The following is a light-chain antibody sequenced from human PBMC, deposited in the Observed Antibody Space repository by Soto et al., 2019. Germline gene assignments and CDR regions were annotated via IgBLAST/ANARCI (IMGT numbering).Light chain of an antibody. CDR2: ATS. CDR3: QQYGDWPLT. J-gene: IGKJ4*01. V-gene: IGKV3-15*01. Sequence: EIVVTQSPATLSVSPGERATVSCRASQSVGNNFAWYQQKPGQAPRLLIFATSTRATGVPARFSGSGSGTELTLTISSLQPEDFAVYYCQQYGDWPLTFGGGAKVEIE. CDR1: QSVGNN.